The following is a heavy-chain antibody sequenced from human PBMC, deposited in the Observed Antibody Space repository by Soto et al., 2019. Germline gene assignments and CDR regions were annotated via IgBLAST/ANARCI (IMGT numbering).Heavy chain of an antibody. J-gene: IGHJ4*02. Sequence: EDQLVESGGGLVKPGGSLRLYCAASGFSFDTYNMNWVHQAPGKGLEWVSSISSGRPDIFYADSVRGRFTISRDDAKKSLFLQMNSLIADDTAVYYCARDHLGIAAGDFDLWGQGTLVTVSS. CDR3: ARDHLGIAAGDFDL. CDR2: ISSGRPDI. V-gene: IGHV3-21*02. CDR1: GFSFDTYN. D-gene: IGHD6-19*01.